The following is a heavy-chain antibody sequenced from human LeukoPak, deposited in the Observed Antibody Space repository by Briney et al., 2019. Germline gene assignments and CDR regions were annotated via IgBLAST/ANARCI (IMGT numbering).Heavy chain of an antibody. CDR1: GYSFSDYW. CDR2: IYPRDSDT. Sequence: RGESLKISCQGSGYSFSDYWIAWVRQVPGQGLVWVGIIYPRDSDTIYSPSFQGQVTISADKSISTAYLQWSSLRASDTAVYYCATLSTGWSLASWGQGTQVTVSS. D-gene: IGHD6-19*01. V-gene: IGHV5-51*01. J-gene: IGHJ4*02. CDR3: ATLSTGWSLAS.